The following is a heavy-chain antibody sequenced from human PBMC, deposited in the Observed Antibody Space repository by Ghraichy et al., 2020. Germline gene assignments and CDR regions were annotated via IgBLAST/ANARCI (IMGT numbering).Heavy chain of an antibody. CDR2: INHSGST. CDR1: GGSFSGYY. Sequence: SETLSLTCAVYGGSFSGYYWSWIRQPPGKGLEWIGEINHSGSTNYNPSLKSRVTISVDTSKNQFSLKLSSVTAADTAVYYCARGYGLLWFRSWGQGTLVTVSS. J-gene: IGHJ4*02. CDR3: ARGYGLLWFRS. V-gene: IGHV4-34*01. D-gene: IGHD3-10*01.